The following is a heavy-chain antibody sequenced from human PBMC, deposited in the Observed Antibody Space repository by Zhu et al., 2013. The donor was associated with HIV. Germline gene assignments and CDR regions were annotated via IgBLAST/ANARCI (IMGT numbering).Heavy chain of an antibody. CDR2: MNPNSGNT. J-gene: IGHJ4*02. Sequence: QVQLVQSGAEVKKPGASVKVSCKASGYTFISYDINWVRQATGQGLEWMGWMNPNSGNTGYSQKFQGRVTITGNTSISTAYMELSSLTSEDTAVYYCARGSQIRDYVWGIPXTIKRIDYWGQGTLVTVSS. CDR3: ARGSQIRDYVWGIPXTIKRIDY. V-gene: IGHV1-8*03. CDR1: GYTFISYD. D-gene: IGHD3-16*01.